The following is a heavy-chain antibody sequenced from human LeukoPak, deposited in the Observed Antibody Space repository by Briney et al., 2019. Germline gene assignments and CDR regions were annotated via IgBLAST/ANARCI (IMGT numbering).Heavy chain of an antibody. CDR3: ARYIVSYPHDAFDI. J-gene: IGHJ3*02. V-gene: IGHV4-38-2*02. CDR2: IYHSGNT. CDR1: GYSISSGYY. Sequence: KPSETLSLTCIVSGYSISSGYYWGWIRQPPGKGLEWIGSIYHSGNTYYNPSLKSRVTISVDTSKKQFSLKLSSVTAADTAFYYCARYIVSYPHDAFDIWGQGTMVTVSS. D-gene: IGHD1-26*01.